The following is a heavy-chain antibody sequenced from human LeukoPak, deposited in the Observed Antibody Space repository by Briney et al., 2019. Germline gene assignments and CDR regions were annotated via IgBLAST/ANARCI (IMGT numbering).Heavy chain of an antibody. Sequence: SETLSLTCTVSGGSISSYYWSWIRQPPGKGLEWIGYIYYSGSTNYNPSLKSRVTISVYTSKNQFSLKMTSVTAADTAVYYCARQVAATAPVGYWGQGTLVTVSS. CDR2: IYYSGST. CDR3: ARQVAATAPVGY. J-gene: IGHJ4*02. D-gene: IGHD6-13*01. CDR1: GGSISSYY. V-gene: IGHV4-59*08.